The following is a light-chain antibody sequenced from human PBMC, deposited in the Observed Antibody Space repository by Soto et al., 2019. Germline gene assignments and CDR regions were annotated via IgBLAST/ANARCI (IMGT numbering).Light chain of an antibody. CDR3: QTWGTGIHVV. V-gene: IGLV4-69*01. CDR1: SGQSSYA. Sequence: QPVLTQSPSASASLGASVKLTCTLSSGQSSYAIAWHQQQPEKGPRYLMKLDSDGSHTKGDAIPDRFSGSSSGAERYLTISILQSEDEADYYCQTWGTGIHVVFGGGTKVTVL. CDR2: LDSDGSH. J-gene: IGLJ2*01.